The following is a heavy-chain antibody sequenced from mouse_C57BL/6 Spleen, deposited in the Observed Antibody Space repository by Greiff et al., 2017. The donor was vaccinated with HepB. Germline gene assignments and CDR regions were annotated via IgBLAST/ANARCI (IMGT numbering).Heavy chain of an antibody. J-gene: IGHJ2*01. V-gene: IGHV5-17*01. CDR2: ISSGSSTI. CDR1: GFTFSDYG. D-gene: IGHD2-2*01. CDR3: ASSLWFNVGVY. Sequence: EVMLVESGGGLVKPGGSLKLSCAASGFTFSDYGMHWVRQAPEKGLEWVAYISSGSSTIYYADTVKGRFTISRDNAKNTLFLQMTSLRSEDTAMYYCASSLWFNVGVYWGQGTTLTVSS.